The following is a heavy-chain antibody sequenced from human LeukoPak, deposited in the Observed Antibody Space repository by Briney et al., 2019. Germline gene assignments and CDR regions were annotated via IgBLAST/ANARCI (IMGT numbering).Heavy chain of an antibody. V-gene: IGHV1-8*02. J-gene: IGHJ4*02. CDR3: ARGRSSGWYELLDY. CDR2: MNPNSGNT. CDR1: GGTFSSYA. D-gene: IGHD6-19*01. Sequence: ASVKVSCKASGGTFSSYAINWVRQATGQGLEWMGWMNPNSGNTGYAQKFQGRVTMTRNTSISTAYMELSSLRSEDTAVYYCARGRSSGWYELLDYWGQGTLVTVSS.